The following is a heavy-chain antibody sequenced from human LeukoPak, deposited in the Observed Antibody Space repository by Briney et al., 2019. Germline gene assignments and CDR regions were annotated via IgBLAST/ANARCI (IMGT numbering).Heavy chain of an antibody. D-gene: IGHD3-22*01. CDR2: IHSGGIT. Sequence: GGSLRLSCAASGFTVRTEYMSWVRQAPGKGLEWVSIIHSGGITYYADSVKGRFIISRDNSKDTLYLQMNSLRAEDTAVYYCAKDRWDSSGYFPPAFDYWGQGTLVTVSS. V-gene: IGHV3-66*01. CDR1: GFTVRTEY. CDR3: AKDRWDSSGYFPPAFDY. J-gene: IGHJ4*02.